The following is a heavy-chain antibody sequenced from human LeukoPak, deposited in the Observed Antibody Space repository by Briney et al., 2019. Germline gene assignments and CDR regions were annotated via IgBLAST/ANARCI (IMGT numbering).Heavy chain of an antibody. D-gene: IGHD3-9*01. J-gene: IGHJ4*02. CDR1: GGSISSSSYY. CDR3: ARQYYDILTGSRGPGDY. Sequence: SETLSLTCTVSGGSISSSSYYWGWIRQPPGKWLEWIGSIYYSGSTYYNPSLKSRVTISVATSKNQFPLKLSSVTAADTAVYYCARQYYDILTGSRGPGDYWGQGTLVTVSS. V-gene: IGHV4-39*01. CDR2: IYYSGST.